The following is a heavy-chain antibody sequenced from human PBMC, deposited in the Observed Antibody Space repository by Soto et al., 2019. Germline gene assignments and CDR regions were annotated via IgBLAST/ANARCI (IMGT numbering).Heavy chain of an antibody. CDR1: GFTFSSYA. Sequence: EVQLLESGGGLVQPGGSLRLSCAASGFTFSSYAMSWVRQPPGKGLEWVSAITGGGGGTYYANSVKGRFTISRDNSKNTLFLQLNSLRAEDTAVYYCAKDSNGDYYVRGGYCRHRDDYWGQGTLVTVSS. CDR2: ITGGGGGT. D-gene: IGHD3-22*01. CDR3: AKDSNGDYYVRGGYCRHRDDY. J-gene: IGHJ4*02. V-gene: IGHV3-23*01.